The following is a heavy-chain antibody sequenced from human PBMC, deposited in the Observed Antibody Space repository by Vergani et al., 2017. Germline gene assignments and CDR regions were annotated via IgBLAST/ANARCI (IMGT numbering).Heavy chain of an antibody. V-gene: IGHV1-69*01. J-gene: IGHJ4*02. CDR3: ARGGINDYGGLWGFAY. Sequence: QVQLVQSGAEVKKPGSSVKVSCKASGGTFSSYAIRWVRQAPGQGFEWMGGIIPIFGTANYAQKFQGRVTITADESTSTAYMELSSLRSEDTAVYYCARGGINDYGGLWGFAYWGQGTLVTVSS. D-gene: IGHD4-23*01. CDR1: GGTFSSYA. CDR2: IIPIFGTA.